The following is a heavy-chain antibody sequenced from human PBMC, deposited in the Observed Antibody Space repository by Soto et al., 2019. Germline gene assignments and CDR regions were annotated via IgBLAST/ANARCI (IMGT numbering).Heavy chain of an antibody. D-gene: IGHD3-3*01. J-gene: IGHJ4*02. CDR1: GFTFSSYA. CDR3: ANGLARFLEWLPPLDY. V-gene: IGHV3-23*01. Sequence: GGSLRLSCAASGFTFSSYAMSWVRQAPGKGLEWVSAISGSAGSTYYADSVKGRFTISRDNSKNTLYLQMNSLRAEDTALYYCANGLARFLEWLPPLDYWGQGTLVTVSS. CDR2: ISGSAGST.